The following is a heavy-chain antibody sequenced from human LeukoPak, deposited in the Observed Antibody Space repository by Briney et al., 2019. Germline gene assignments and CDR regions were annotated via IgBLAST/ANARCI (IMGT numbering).Heavy chain of an antibody. Sequence: GGSLRLSCAASGITFSSYGMHWVRQAPGKGLEWVAVISYDGNNKYYADSVKGRFTISRNNSKNTLYLQMNSLRAEDTAVYYCAREQSNIYGSSWFAGFDSWGQGTLVTVSS. CDR2: ISYDGNNK. D-gene: IGHD6-13*01. V-gene: IGHV3-30*03. CDR1: GITFSSYG. J-gene: IGHJ4*02. CDR3: AREQSNIYGSSWFAGFDS.